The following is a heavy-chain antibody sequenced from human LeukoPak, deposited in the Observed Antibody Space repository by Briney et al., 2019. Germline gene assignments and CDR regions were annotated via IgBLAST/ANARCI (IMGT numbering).Heavy chain of an antibody. Sequence: PSETLSLTCTVSGGSISSYYWSWIRQPPGKGLEWIGYIYYSGSTNYNPSLKSRVTISVDTSKNQFSLKPSSVTAADTAVYYCARDPAAPSGMDVWGKGTTVTVSS. D-gene: IGHD6-25*01. CDR2: IYYSGST. J-gene: IGHJ6*04. V-gene: IGHV4-59*01. CDR1: GGSISSYY. CDR3: ARDPAAPSGMDV.